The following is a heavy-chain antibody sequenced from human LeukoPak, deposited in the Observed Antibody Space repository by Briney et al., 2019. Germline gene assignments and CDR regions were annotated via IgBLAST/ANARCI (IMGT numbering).Heavy chain of an antibody. D-gene: IGHD3-3*01. CDR3: GRIRGYDFWSRGAFDI. J-gene: IGHJ3*02. Sequence: GESLKISCKGSGYSFSMYWTGWVRQLPGKGLEWMGIIYPGDSQTAYSPSFQGQVTISADKSISTAYLQWRSLKASDTAMYYCGRIRGYDFWSRGAFDIWGQGTMVTVSS. V-gene: IGHV5-51*01. CDR2: IYPGDSQT. CDR1: GYSFSMYW.